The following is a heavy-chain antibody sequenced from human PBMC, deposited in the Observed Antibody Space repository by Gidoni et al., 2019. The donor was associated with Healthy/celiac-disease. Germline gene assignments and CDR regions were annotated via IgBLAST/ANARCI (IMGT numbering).Heavy chain of an antibody. D-gene: IGHD4-17*01. Sequence: QVQLVESGGGVVQPGRSLRLSCAASGFTFSSYGLHWVRQAPGKGLEGVAVIWYEGSNKYYADSVKGRFTISRDNSKNTLYLQMNSLRAEDTAVYYCARDATYGDYDDYYFDYWGQGTLVTVSS. CDR2: IWYEGSNK. J-gene: IGHJ4*02. CDR1: GFTFSSYG. V-gene: IGHV3-33*01. CDR3: ARDATYGDYDDYYFDY.